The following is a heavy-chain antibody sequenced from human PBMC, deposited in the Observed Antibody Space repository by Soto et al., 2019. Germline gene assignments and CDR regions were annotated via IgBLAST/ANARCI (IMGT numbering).Heavy chain of an antibody. Sequence: EVQLVESGGGLVKPGGSLRLSCAASGFTFSKAWMSWVRQAPGKGLDWVGRIKSKTSGGTTDYAAPVKGRFAISRDDSKSTLYLQMNSLKTEDTAVYYCTTDPGGGVSARDVPDYWGQGTLVTVSS. V-gene: IGHV3-15*01. CDR3: TTDPGGGVSARDVPDY. D-gene: IGHD6-6*01. CDR1: GFTFSKAW. J-gene: IGHJ4*02. CDR2: IKSKTSGGTT.